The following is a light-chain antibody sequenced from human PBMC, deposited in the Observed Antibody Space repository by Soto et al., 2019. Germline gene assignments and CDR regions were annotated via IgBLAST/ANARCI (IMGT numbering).Light chain of an antibody. CDR1: SGSVSTTNY. J-gene: IGLJ3*02. CDR2: NTY. V-gene: IGLV8-61*01. CDR3: LLFMSSGISV. Sequence: QTVVTQEPSFSVSPGGTATLTCALSSGSVSTTNYPAWYQQTPGQAPRTLIYNTYTRSSGVPDRFSGSILGNKAALTISGAQADDESDYYCLLFMSSGISVFGGGTKVTVL.